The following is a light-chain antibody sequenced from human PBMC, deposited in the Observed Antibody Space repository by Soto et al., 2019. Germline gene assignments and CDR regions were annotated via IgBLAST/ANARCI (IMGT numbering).Light chain of an antibody. CDR3: QSYDSSLSGAV. CDR2: GNS. J-gene: IGLJ7*01. V-gene: IGLV1-40*01. Sequence: QSVLTQPASVSGSPGQSITISCTGTSSDVGAYNYVSWYQQLPGTAPKLLIYGNSNRPSGVPDRFSGSKSGTSASLAITGLQAEDEADYYCQSYDSSLSGAVFGGGTQLTVL. CDR1: SSDVGAYNY.